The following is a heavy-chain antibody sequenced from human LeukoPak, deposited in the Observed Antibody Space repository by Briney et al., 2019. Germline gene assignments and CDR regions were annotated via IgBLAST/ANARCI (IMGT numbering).Heavy chain of an antibody. CDR1: GFTFSSYS. J-gene: IGHJ4*02. D-gene: IGHD6-13*01. Sequence: GGSLRLSCAASGFTFSSYSMNWVRQAPGKGLEWVSSISSSSSYIYYADSVKGRFTISRDNAKNSLYLQMNSLRAEDTAVYYCARDGVGEQQLVVDYWGQGTLVTVSS. CDR3: ARDGVGEQQLVVDY. V-gene: IGHV3-21*01. CDR2: ISSSSSYI.